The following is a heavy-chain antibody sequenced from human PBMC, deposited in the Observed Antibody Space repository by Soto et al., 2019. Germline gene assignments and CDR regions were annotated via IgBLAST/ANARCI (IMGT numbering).Heavy chain of an antibody. J-gene: IGHJ5*02. CDR2: ISGSGGST. V-gene: IGHV3-23*01. CDR1: GFTFSSYA. CDR3: AKFSRWDYYDNNWFDP. D-gene: IGHD3-22*01. Sequence: PVGSLRLSCAASGFTFSSYAMSWVRQAPGKGLEWVSAISGSGGSTYYADSVKGRFTISRDNSKNTLYPQMNSLRAEDTAVYYCAKFSRWDYYDNNWFDPWGQGTLVTVSS.